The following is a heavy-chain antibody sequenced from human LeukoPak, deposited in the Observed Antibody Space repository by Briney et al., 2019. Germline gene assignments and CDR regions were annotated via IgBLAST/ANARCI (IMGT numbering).Heavy chain of an antibody. J-gene: IGHJ4*02. CDR3: VGWGVAADMKD. D-gene: IGHD3-10*01. CDR2: INPAGSDT. V-gene: IGHV3-7*01. CDR1: GFTVSSYW. Sequence: GGSLRLSCEASGFTVSSYWMAWVRQAPGKGLEWVANINPAGSDTYYVDSVKGRFTISRDNAKKSTFLQMNSLRVEETALYYCVGWGVAADMKDWGQGTRVTVSS.